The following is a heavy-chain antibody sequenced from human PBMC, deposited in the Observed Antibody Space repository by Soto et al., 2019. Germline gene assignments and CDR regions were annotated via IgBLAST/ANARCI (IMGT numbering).Heavy chain of an antibody. J-gene: IGHJ4*02. D-gene: IGHD3-10*02. Sequence: QVQLVESGGGLVKPGGSLRLSCVASGFTFSDYYMSWVRQAPGKGLEWLLYSSNSGTYTKYAGSVKGRFSISRDNAKNSLYLQINSLRGEDTAIYYCARSGDNYNVLDYWGQGTPVTVSS. V-gene: IGHV3-11*06. CDR1: GFTFSDYY. CDR3: ARSGDNYNVLDY. CDR2: SSNSGTYT.